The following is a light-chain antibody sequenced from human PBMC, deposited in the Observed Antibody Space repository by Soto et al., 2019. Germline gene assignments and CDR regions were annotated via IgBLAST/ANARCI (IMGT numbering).Light chain of an antibody. CDR2: KAS. J-gene: IGKJ3*01. Sequence: DIQMTQSPSTLSASVGDRVTITCRASQSIKNWLAWYQQKPGEAPKLLIYKASTLESGVPSRFSGSGSGTEFTLTISCLQPDDVATYYGQQYNSYSQFTFGPGTKVDIK. V-gene: IGKV1-5*03. CDR3: QQYNSYSQFT. CDR1: QSIKNW.